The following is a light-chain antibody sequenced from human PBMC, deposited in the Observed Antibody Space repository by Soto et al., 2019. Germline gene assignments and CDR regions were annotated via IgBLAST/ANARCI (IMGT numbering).Light chain of an antibody. Sequence: EIVWTHSPATLCFSPGGRATLSFRASQSVSSYLAWYQQKPGQAPRLLISDASNRATGIPARFSGSGSGTEFTLTISSLQSEDFAVYYCQQYDNWPLTFGGGTKVDIK. J-gene: IGKJ4*01. V-gene: IGKV3-11*01. CDR2: DAS. CDR3: QQYDNWPLT. CDR1: QSVSSY.